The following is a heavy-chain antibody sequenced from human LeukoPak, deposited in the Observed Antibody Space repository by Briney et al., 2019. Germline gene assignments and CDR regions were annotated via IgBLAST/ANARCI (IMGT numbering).Heavy chain of an antibody. CDR1: GFTFKNYE. CDR2: IFYSGST. Sequence: LRLSCAASGFTFKNYEMNWVRQAPGKGLEWIGYIFYSGSTYYKSSLKSRLTISVDTSKNQFSLKLSSVTAADTAVYYCARGYYDVLTNYPKNFDQWGQGTLVTVSS. CDR3: ARGYYDVLTNYPKNFDQ. J-gene: IGHJ4*02. D-gene: IGHD3-9*01. V-gene: IGHV4-30-4*01.